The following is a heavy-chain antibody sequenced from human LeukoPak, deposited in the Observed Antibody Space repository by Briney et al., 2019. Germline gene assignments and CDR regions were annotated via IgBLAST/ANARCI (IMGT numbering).Heavy chain of an antibody. CDR2: IGPKRGDT. CDR1: GYTFTDYF. Sequence: ASVKVSCKASGYTFTDYFIHWVRQAPGQGLEWMGWIGPKRGDTGYLQRFQGRVTVTRDTSISTAYMELGSLGSDDTAVYYCARDGEYGTGSYYRGCFDYWGQGTLVTVSS. J-gene: IGHJ4*02. V-gene: IGHV1-2*02. D-gene: IGHD3-10*01. CDR3: ARDGEYGTGSYYRGCFDY.